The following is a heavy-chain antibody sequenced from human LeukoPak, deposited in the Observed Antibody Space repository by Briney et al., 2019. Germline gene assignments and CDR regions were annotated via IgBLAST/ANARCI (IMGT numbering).Heavy chain of an antibody. CDR2: ISSSSSYI. V-gene: IGHV3-21*01. CDR1: GFTFSSYS. CDR3: ASGTMEPHGLV. J-gene: IGHJ4*02. Sequence: GSLRLSCAASGFTFSSYSMNWVRQAPGKGLEWVSSISSSSSYIYYADSVKGRFTISRDNAKNSLYLQMNSLRAEDTAVCYCASGTMEPHGLVWGQGTLVTVSS. D-gene: IGHD1-14*01.